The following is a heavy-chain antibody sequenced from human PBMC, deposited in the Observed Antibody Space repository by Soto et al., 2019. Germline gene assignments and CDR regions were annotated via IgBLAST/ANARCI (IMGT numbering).Heavy chain of an antibody. V-gene: IGHV3-21*01. D-gene: IGHD5-12*01. CDR1: GFTFRSYG. CDR3: ARDQDTITDY. J-gene: IGHJ4*02. Sequence: GGSLRLSCAASGFTFRSYGMNWVRQAPGKGLEWVSSISSCSSYIYYADSVKGRFTISRDNAKNSLYLQMNSLRAEDTAVYYCARDQDTITDYWGQGTLVTVSS. CDR2: ISSCSSYI.